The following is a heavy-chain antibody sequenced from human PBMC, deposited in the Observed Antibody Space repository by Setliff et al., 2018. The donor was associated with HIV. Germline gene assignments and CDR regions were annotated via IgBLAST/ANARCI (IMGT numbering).Heavy chain of an antibody. D-gene: IGHD3-10*01. J-gene: IGHJ4*02. V-gene: IGHV1-18*01. CDR2: ISASSVNT. Sequence: ASVKVSCKASGYTFTNYDISWVRQAPGQGLEWVGSISASSVNTNYTQGRVTMTTDISTSTAYMELRSLRSADSAVYYCATDRTQTGISMVRGRLTDPARYPLDYWGPGTLVTVS. CDR3: ATDRTQTGISMVRGRLTDPARYPLDY. CDR1: GYTFTNYD.